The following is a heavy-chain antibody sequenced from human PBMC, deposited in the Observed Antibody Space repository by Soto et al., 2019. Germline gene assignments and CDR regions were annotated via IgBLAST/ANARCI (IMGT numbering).Heavy chain of an antibody. CDR1: GYTFTGYY. Sequence: GASVKVSCKASGYTFTGYYMHWVRQAPGQGLEWMGWINPNSGGTNYAQKFQGWVTMTRDTSISTAYMELSRLRSDDTAVYYCARGSADYGGNPGMGYWGQGTLVTVPS. CDR3: ARGSADYGGNPGMGY. CDR2: INPNSGGT. D-gene: IGHD4-17*01. J-gene: IGHJ4*02. V-gene: IGHV1-2*04.